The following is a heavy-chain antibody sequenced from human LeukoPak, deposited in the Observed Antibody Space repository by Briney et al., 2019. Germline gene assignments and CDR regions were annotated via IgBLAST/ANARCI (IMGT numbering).Heavy chain of an antibody. J-gene: IGHJ4*02. D-gene: IGHD1-26*01. V-gene: IGHV1-24*01. Sequence: AAVKVSCKVSGYTLTELSMHWVRQAPGKGLEWMGGFDPEGGETIHAQKFQGRVTMTTDTSTSTAYMELRSLRSDDTAVYYCARGPIVGASAFDYWGQGTLVTVSS. CDR3: ARGPIVGASAFDY. CDR2: FDPEGGET. CDR1: GYTLTELS.